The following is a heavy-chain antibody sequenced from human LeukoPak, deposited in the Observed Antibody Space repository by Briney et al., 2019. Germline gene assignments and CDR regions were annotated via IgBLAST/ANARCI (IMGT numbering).Heavy chain of an antibody. CDR1: GFTLDDSA. J-gene: IGHJ5*02. CDR2: ISGDGDNT. CDR3: AKGVRSGTYYNCFDP. Sequence: GGSLRLSCVASGFTLDDSALHWVRQAPGKGLEWISLISGDGDNTYYADSVKGRFTISRDTSTNSLYLQMSSLRAENTAFYYCAKGVRSGTYYNCFDPWGQGTLVTVSS. D-gene: IGHD1-26*01. V-gene: IGHV3-43*02.